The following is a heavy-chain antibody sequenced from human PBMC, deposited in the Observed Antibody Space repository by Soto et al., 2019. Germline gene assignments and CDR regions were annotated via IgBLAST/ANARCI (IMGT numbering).Heavy chain of an antibody. CDR1: GFTFRNAW. CDR2: IKSKADGGTT. V-gene: IGHV3-15*01. J-gene: IGHJ4*02. D-gene: IGHD3-22*01. CDR3: LLNYYDTSGSYPYYFDY. Sequence: GSLRPSCAASGFTFRNAWMSWVRQAPGRGLEWVGRIKSKADGGTTDYAAPVQGRFSISRDDSKNTLYLQMNSLKTEDTAVYYCLLNYYDTSGSYPYYFDYWGQGTLVTVSS.